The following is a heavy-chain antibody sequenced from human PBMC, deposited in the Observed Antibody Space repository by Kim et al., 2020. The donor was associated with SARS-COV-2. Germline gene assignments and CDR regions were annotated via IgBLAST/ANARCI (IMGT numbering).Heavy chain of an antibody. J-gene: IGHJ4*02. CDR2: IYPGDSDT. CDR3: ARRPQGYGSGSLTYYFDY. D-gene: IGHD3-10*01. V-gene: IGHV5-51*01. Sequence: GESLKISCKGSGYSFTSYWIGWVRQMPGKGLEWMGIIYPGDSDTRYSPSFQGQVTISADKSISTAYLQWSSLKASDTAMYYCARRPQGYGSGSLTYYFDYWGQGTLVTVSS. CDR1: GYSFTSYW.